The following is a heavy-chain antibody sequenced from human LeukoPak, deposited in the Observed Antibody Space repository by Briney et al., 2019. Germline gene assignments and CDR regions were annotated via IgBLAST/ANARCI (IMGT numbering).Heavy chain of an antibody. CDR3: AISWIQLWLNY. Sequence: PSETLSLTCAVYGGSFSGYYWSWIRQHPGKGLEWIGYIYYSGSTYYNPSLKSRVTISVDTSKNQFSLKLSSVTAADTAVYYCAISWIQLWLNYWGQGTLVTVSS. J-gene: IGHJ4*02. CDR1: GGSFSGYY. V-gene: IGHV4-34*01. D-gene: IGHD5-18*01. CDR2: IYYSGST.